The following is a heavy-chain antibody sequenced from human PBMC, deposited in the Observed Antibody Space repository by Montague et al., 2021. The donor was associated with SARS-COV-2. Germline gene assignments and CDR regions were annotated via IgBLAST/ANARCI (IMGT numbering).Heavy chain of an antibody. J-gene: IGHJ3*02. CDR3: ARGSGWMGNACDI. V-gene: IGHV4-61*08. D-gene: IGHD6-19*01. CDR1: GFSLSTSGMR. CDR2: IYYSGST. Sequence: LVKPTQTLTLTCTFSGFSLSTSGMRASWIRQPPGKGLEWIGYIYYSGSTNYNPSLKSRVTISVDTSKNQFSLKLSSVTAADTAVYYCARGSGWMGNACDIWGQGAMVTVSS.